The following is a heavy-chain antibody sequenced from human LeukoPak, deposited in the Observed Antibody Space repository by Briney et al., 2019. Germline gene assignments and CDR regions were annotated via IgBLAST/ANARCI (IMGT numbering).Heavy chain of an antibody. CDR3: ARSYTSSWGWEKFDI. V-gene: IGHV4-39*07. Sequence: SETLSLTCTVSGGSISSRPYYWGWIRQPPGTGLEWIGSISYSGSTYYNMSLKSRVTISVDKSKNQFSLKLNSVTAADTAVYYCARSYTSSWGWEKFDIWGQGTLVTVSS. J-gene: IGHJ4*02. CDR1: GGSISSRPYY. CDR2: ISYSGST. D-gene: IGHD6-13*01.